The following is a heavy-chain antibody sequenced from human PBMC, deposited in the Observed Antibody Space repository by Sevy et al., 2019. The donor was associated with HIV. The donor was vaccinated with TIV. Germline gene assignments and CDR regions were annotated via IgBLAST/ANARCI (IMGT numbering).Heavy chain of an antibody. D-gene: IGHD3-22*01. CDR3: ARPYRTDPFYYSGSGGYYYPSYFDS. Sequence: GGSLRLSCAASGFTFSSYWMTWVRQAPGKGLEWVANIKEDGSEKFYVNSVKGRFNISRDNAKNSLYLQRNSLRAEDTAVYYCARPYRTDPFYYSGSGGYYYPSYFDSWGQGTLVTVSS. V-gene: IGHV3-7*01. J-gene: IGHJ4*02. CDR1: GFTFSSYW. CDR2: IKEDGSEK.